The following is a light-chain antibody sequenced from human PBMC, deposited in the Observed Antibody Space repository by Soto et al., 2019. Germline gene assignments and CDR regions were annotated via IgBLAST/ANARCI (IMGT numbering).Light chain of an antibody. Sequence: DIQMTQSPFSVSASVGDRVTITCRASQDISSWLAWYQQKPGKVPKLVIYAASSLQSGVPSRFSGSGSGKDFTLTISSLEPEDFATYYCQQASSFPLTFGGGTKVEIK. V-gene: IGKV1-12*01. CDR3: QQASSFPLT. J-gene: IGKJ4*01. CDR1: QDISSW. CDR2: AAS.